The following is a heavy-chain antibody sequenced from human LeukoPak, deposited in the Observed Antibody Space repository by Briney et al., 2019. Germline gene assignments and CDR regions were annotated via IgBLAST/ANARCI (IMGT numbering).Heavy chain of an antibody. D-gene: IGHD4-23*01. Sequence: SETLSLTCTVSGGSISSYYWSWIRQPQGKGLEWIGYIYYSGSTNYNPSLKSRVTISVDTSKNQFSLKLSSVTAADTAVYYCARGPPMVVTPFDYWGQGTLVTVSS. CDR2: IYYSGST. J-gene: IGHJ4*02. V-gene: IGHV4-59*01. CDR1: GGSISSYY. CDR3: ARGPPMVVTPFDY.